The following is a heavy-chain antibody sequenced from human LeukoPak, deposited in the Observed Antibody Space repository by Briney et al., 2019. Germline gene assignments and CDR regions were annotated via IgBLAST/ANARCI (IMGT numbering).Heavy chain of an antibody. J-gene: IGHJ6*03. CDR3: ARDGVYYDFWSGYPNRGYYYYYYMDV. CDR2: ISSSGSTI. CDR1: GFTFSDYY. V-gene: IGHV3-11*01. Sequence: TAGSLRLSCAAPGFTFSDYYMSWIRQAPGKGLEWVSYISSSGSTIYYTDSVKGRFTISRDNAKNSLYLQMNSLRAEDSAVYYCARDGVYYDFWSGYPNRGYYYYYYMDVWGKGTTVTVSS. D-gene: IGHD3-3*01.